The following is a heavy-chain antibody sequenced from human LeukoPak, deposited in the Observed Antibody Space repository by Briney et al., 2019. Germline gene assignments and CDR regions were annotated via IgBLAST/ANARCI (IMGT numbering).Heavy chain of an antibody. V-gene: IGHV4-34*01. J-gene: IGHJ4*02. CDR1: GGSFSGYY. D-gene: IGHD6-13*01. Sequence: SETLSLTCAGYGGSFSGYYWSWIRQPPGKGLEWIGEINHSGSTNYNPSLKSRVTISVDTSKNQFSLKLSSVTAADTAVYYCARLVPGSSSWLYFDYWGQGTLVTVSS. CDR3: ARLVPGSSSWLYFDY. CDR2: INHSGST.